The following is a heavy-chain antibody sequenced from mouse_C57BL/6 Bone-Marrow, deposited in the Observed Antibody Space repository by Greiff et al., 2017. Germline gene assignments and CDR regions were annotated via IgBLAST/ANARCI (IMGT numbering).Heavy chain of an antibody. Sequence: QVQLQQPGAELVKPGASVKLSCKASGYTFTSYWMHWVKQRPGRGLEWIGEIDPDSGGTKYNEKFKSKATLTVDKSSSTAYMQLSSLTSEDSAVYYCARSARNFDNWGQGNTLTVSS. V-gene: IGHV1-72*01. CDR2: IDPDSGGT. CDR3: ARSARNFDN. CDR1: GYTFTSYW. J-gene: IGHJ2*01. D-gene: IGHD3-3*01.